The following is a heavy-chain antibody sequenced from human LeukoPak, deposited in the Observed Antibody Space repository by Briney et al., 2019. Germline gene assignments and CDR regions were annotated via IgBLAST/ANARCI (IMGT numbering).Heavy chain of an antibody. Sequence: ASVKVSCKASGYTFTAYFMHWVRQAPGQGLEWMGRINPNSGGTNYAQKFQGRVTMTRDTSINTAYMELSRLRSDDTAVYYCARVMDYYYMDVWDKGTTVTVSS. CDR2: INPNSGGT. D-gene: IGHD2-8*01. J-gene: IGHJ6*03. CDR1: GYTFTAYF. CDR3: ARVMDYYYMDV. V-gene: IGHV1-2*06.